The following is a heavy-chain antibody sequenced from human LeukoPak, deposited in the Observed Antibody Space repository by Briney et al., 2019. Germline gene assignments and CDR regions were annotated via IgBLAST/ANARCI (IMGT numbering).Heavy chain of an antibody. V-gene: IGHV3-7*01. CDR1: GFTFSSYW. D-gene: IGHD6-13*01. J-gene: IGHJ2*01. Sequence: GGSLRLSCTASGFTFSSYWMSWVRQAPGKGLEWVANIKQDGSEKYYVDSVKGRFTISRDNAKNSLYLQMNSLRAEDTAVYYCARVTAALYWYFDLWGRGTLVTVSS. CDR3: ARVTAALYWYFDL. CDR2: IKQDGSEK.